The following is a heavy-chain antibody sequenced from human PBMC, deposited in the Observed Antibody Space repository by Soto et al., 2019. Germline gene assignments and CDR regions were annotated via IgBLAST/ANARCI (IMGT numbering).Heavy chain of an antibody. D-gene: IGHD6-13*01. V-gene: IGHV4-39*01. Sequence: PSETLSLTCTVSGGSIISSSYYWGWIRQPPGKGLEWIGSIYYSGSTYYNPSLKSRVTISVDTSKNQFSLKLSSVTAADTAVYYCASTYSSSVGNYYYYYGMDVWGQGTTVTVSS. CDR2: IYYSGST. J-gene: IGHJ6*02. CDR3: ASTYSSSVGNYYYYYGMDV. CDR1: GGSIISSSYY.